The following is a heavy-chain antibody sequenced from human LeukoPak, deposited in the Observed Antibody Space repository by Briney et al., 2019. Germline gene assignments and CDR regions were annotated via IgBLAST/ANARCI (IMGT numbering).Heavy chain of an antibody. CDR3: ARGLPGVGYYDSSGYPFDY. CDR1: GYTFTGYN. CDR2: INPNSGGT. D-gene: IGHD3-22*01. V-gene: IGHV1-2*02. Sequence: ASVKVSCKASGYTFTGYNIHWVRQAPGQGLEWMGWINPNSGGTNFAQRFQGRVTMTRDTSISTAYMELSSLRSGDTAVYYCARGLPGVGYYDSSGYPFDYWGQGTLVTVSS. J-gene: IGHJ4*02.